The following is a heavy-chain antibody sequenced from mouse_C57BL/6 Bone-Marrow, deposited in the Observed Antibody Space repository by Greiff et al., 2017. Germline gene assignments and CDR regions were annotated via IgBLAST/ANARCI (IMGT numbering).Heavy chain of an antibody. CDR2: IHPNSGST. J-gene: IGHJ2*01. D-gene: IGHD2-2*01. V-gene: IGHV1-64*01. CDR1: GYTFTSYW. CDR3: ARYTMVTKWYFDD. Sequence: QVQLQQPGAELVKPGASVKLSCKASGYTFTSYWMHWVKQRPGQGLEWIGMIHPNSGSTNYNEKFKSKATLTVDKSSSTAYMQLSSETSEDSAVYYWARYTMVTKWYFDDRGQGITLSVAS.